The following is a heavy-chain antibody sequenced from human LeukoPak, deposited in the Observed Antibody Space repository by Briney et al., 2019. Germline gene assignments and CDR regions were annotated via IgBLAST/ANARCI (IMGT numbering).Heavy chain of an antibody. CDR3: ATSGREYSSWYAFDY. CDR1: GYTLTELS. Sequence: ASVKVSCKVSGYTLTELSMHWVRQAPGKGLEWMGGFGPEDGETIYAQKFQGRVTMTEDTSTDTAYMELSSLRSEDTAVYYCATSGREYSSWYAFDYWGQGTLVTVSS. D-gene: IGHD6-13*01. CDR2: FGPEDGET. J-gene: IGHJ4*02. V-gene: IGHV1-24*01.